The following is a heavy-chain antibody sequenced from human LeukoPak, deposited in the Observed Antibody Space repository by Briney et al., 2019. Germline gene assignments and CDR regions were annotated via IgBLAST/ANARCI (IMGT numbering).Heavy chain of an antibody. V-gene: IGHV3-64D*06. D-gene: IGHD5-18*01. J-gene: IGHJ6*02. CDR3: VKGGHSYATYLMYV. CDR1: GFTFYSFA. Sequence: PGGSLRLSCSASGFTFYSFARHWVRQAPGKGLEYVSAISSNGATTYYADSVKGRFTISRDNSKNTLYLQMSSLRGEDTAVYYCVKGGHSYATYLMYVWRQGTTVTVSS. CDR2: ISSNGATT.